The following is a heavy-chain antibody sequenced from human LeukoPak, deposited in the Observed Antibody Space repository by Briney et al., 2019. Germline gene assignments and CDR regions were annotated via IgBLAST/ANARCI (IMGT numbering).Heavy chain of an antibody. J-gene: IGHJ6*02. V-gene: IGHV1-46*01. CDR3: AREDVVLVDAVRYYYYGMDV. Sequence: GASVKVSCKASGYNFISYYMHWVRHAPGQGLEWMGIINPSVGSTSYAQKFQDRVTMTRDTSTSTVYMELSSLKSEDTAVYYCAREDVVLVDAVRYYYYGMDVWGQGTTVTVSS. CDR2: INPSVGST. D-gene: IGHD2-8*01. CDR1: GYNFISYY.